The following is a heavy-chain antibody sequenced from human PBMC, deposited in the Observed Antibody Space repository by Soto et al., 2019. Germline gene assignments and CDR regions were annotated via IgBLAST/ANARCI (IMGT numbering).Heavy chain of an antibody. CDR2: IKSKTDGGTT. J-gene: IGHJ6*02. Sequence: GGSQRLSCAASGFTFSNAWMNWVRQAPGKGLEWGGRIKSKTDGGTTDYAAPVKGRFTISRDDSKNTLYLQMNSLKTEDTAVYYCTTSSPSSELTFYYYYGMDVWGQGTTVTVSS. D-gene: IGHD6-6*01. CDR1: GFTFSNAW. V-gene: IGHV3-15*07. CDR3: TTSSPSSELTFYYYYGMDV.